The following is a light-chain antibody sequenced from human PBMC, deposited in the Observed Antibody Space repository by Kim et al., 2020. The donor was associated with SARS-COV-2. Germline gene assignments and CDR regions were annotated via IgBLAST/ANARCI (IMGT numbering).Light chain of an antibody. J-gene: IGLJ3*02. CDR1: SSEIGGYNY. CDR2: DVS. Sequence: GQSVAISCTGTSSEIGGYNYVSWYQQYPGKVPKIMMYDVSKRPSGVPDRFSASKSGNTATLTISGLQAEDEADYYCCSYAGSYTWVFGGGTQLTVL. CDR3: CSYAGSYTWV. V-gene: IGLV2-11*03.